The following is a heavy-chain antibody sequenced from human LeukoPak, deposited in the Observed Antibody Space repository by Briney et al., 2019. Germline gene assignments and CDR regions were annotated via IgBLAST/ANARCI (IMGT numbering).Heavy chain of an antibody. CDR3: AKGNYRNYFDY. CDR2: ISGSGGVT. D-gene: IGHD3-10*01. CDR1: GFTFSSYA. J-gene: IGHJ4*02. Sequence: GGSLRLSCAASGFTFSSYAMSWVRQAPGEGLEWVSGISGSGGVTYYVDTVKGRFTISRDNSKNTLYMQMNSLRAEDTAVYHCAKGNYRNYFDYWGQGTLVTVSS. V-gene: IGHV3-23*01.